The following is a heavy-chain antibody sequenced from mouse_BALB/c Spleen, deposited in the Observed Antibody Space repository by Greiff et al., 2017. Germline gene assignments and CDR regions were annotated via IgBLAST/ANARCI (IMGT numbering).Heavy chain of an antibody. D-gene: IGHD2-4*01. CDR2: ISYSGST. CDR3: ARDDYLYYYAMDY. J-gene: IGHJ4*01. V-gene: IGHV3-2*02. CDR1: GYSITSDYA. Sequence: DVQLQESGPGLVKPSQSLSLTCTVTGYSITSDYAWNWLRQFPGNKLEWMGYISYSGSTSYNPSLKSRISITRDTSKNQFFLQLNSVTTEDTATYYCARDDYLYYYAMDYWGQGTSVTVSS.